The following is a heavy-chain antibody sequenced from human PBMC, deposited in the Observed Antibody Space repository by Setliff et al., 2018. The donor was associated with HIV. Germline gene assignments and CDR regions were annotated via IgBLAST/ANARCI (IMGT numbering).Heavy chain of an antibody. CDR2: FYYSGST. V-gene: IGHV4-39*01. CDR1: GDSISRSRYY. D-gene: IGHD1-26*01. CDR3: ARGVGSGSYFNWFDP. Sequence: SETLSLTCVVSGDSISRSRYYWGWIRPPPGKGLEWIGSFYYSGSTSYNPSLKSRVTISGDTSKNQVSLRLSSVTAADTAVYYCARGVGSGSYFNWFDPWGQGTLVTVSS. J-gene: IGHJ5*02.